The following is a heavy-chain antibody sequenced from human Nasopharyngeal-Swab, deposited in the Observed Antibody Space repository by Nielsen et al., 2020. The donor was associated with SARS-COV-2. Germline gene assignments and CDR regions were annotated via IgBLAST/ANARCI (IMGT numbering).Heavy chain of an antibody. CDR1: GFTFSSYS. CDR3: AREVLRFLEWLLPSDAFDI. V-gene: IGHV3-48*01. CDR2: ISSSSSPI. D-gene: IGHD3-3*01. J-gene: IGHJ3*02. Sequence: GGSLRLSCAASGFTFSSYSMNWVRQAPGKGLEWVSYISSSSSPIYYADSVKGRFTISRDNAKNSLYLQMNSLRAEDTAVYYCAREVLRFLEWLLPSDAFDIWGQGTMVTVSS.